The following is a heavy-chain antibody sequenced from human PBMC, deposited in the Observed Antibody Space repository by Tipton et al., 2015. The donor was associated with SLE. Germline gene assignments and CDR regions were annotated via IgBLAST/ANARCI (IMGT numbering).Heavy chain of an antibody. CDR1: GGSISSGGSY. Sequence: TLSLTCTVSGGSISSGGSYWSWIRQPAGKGLEWIGRIHTGGGTNYNPSLMSRVTISVDTSKNQLSLNLNSVTAADTAVYFCARASGIIPFHIWGQGTMVNVSS. J-gene: IGHJ3*02. D-gene: IGHD3-10*01. CDR2: IHTGGGT. V-gene: IGHV4-61*02. CDR3: ARASGIIPFHI.